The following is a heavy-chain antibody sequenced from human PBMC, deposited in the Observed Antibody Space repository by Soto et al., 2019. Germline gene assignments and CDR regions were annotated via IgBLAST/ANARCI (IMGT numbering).Heavy chain of an antibody. CDR3: VSQRTTVPTQAYFDY. J-gene: IGHJ4*02. CDR1: GCSVTNSSYY. CDR2: VYYRGRS. D-gene: IGHD4-17*01. V-gene: IGHV4-39*01. Sequence: XETLSLTCTVSGCSVTNSSYYWGWIRQSPGKGLEWIGSVYYRGRSYSKSSVKSRVTISVDTSKNRFSLSLNSVTASDTAVYFCVSQRTTVPTQAYFDYWGPGALVTVSS.